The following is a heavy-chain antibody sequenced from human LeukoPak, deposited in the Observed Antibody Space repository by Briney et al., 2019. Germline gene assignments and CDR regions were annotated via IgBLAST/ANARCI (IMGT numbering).Heavy chain of an antibody. CDR1: GFTFSSYA. Sequence: GRSLRLSCAASGFTFSSYAMHWVRQAPGKGLEWVAVISYDGSNKYYADSVKGRFTISRDNSKNTLYLQMNSLRADDTAVYYCAKEIYGDSTGGRFQHWGQGTLVTVSS. CDR2: ISYDGSNK. CDR3: AKEIYGDSTGGRFQH. D-gene: IGHD4-17*01. V-gene: IGHV3-30*04. J-gene: IGHJ1*01.